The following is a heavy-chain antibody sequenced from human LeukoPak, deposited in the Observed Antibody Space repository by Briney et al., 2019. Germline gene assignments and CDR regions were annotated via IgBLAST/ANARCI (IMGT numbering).Heavy chain of an antibody. CDR1: GGSISSYY. CDR3: ARASSHYDILTGYMSSNFDF. V-gene: IGHV4-59*01. Sequence: SETLSLTCTVSGGSISSYYWSWIRQPPGKGLEWIGYIYYSGSTNYNPSLKSRVTISVHTSKNHFSLKLNPVTAADTAVYYCARASSHYDILTGYMSSNFDFWGQGTLVTVSS. J-gene: IGHJ4*02. CDR2: IYYSGST. D-gene: IGHD3-9*01.